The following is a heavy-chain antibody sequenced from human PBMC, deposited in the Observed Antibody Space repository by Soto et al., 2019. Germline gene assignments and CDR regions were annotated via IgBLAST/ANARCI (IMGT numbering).Heavy chain of an antibody. CDR2: INHSGST. CDR3: AREGGGYDIFDY. J-gene: IGHJ4*02. D-gene: IGHD5-12*01. Sequence: PSETLSLTCAVYGGSFSGYYWSWIRQPPGKGLEWIGEINHSGSTNYNPSLKSRVTISVDTSKNQFSLKLSSVTAADTAVYYCAREGGGYDIFDYWGQGTLVTVSS. V-gene: IGHV4-34*01. CDR1: GGSFSGYY.